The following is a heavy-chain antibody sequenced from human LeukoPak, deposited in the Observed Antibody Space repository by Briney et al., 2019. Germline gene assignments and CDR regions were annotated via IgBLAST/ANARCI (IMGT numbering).Heavy chain of an antibody. J-gene: IGHJ4*02. Sequence: SETLSLTCAVYGGSFSGYYWSWIRQPPGKGLEWIGEINHSGSTNYNPSLKSRVTISVDKSKNQFSLKLSSVTAADTAVYYRARQSSWYGGVDYWGQGTLVTVSS. V-gene: IGHV4-34*01. CDR1: GGSFSGYY. CDR2: INHSGST. D-gene: IGHD6-19*01. CDR3: ARQSSWYGGVDY.